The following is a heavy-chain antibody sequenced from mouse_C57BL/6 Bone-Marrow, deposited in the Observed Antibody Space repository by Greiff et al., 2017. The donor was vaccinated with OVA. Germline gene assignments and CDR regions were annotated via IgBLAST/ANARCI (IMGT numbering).Heavy chain of an antibody. CDR3: ASPLYAWFAY. Sequence: EVQRVESGGGLVKPGGSLKLSCAASGFTFSSYAMSWVRQTPEKRLEWVATISDGGSYTYYPDNVKGRFTISRDNAKNNLYLQMSHLKSEDTAMYYCASPLYAWFAYWGQGTLVTVSA. J-gene: IGHJ3*01. D-gene: IGHD1-3*01. CDR1: GFTFSSYA. CDR2: ISDGGSYT. V-gene: IGHV5-4*01.